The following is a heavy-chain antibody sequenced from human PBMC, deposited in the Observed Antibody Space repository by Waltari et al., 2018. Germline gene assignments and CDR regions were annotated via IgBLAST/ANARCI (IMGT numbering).Heavy chain of an antibody. Sequence: QVQLQESGPGLVKPSETLSLTCTVSGGSISRYYWSWIRQPPGKGLEWIGYIYYSGSTNYNPSLKSRVTISVDTSKNQFSLKLSSVTAADTAVYYCARVYYGSGRRGAFDIWGQGTMVTVSS. V-gene: IGHV4-59*01. D-gene: IGHD3-10*01. J-gene: IGHJ3*02. CDR3: ARVYYGSGRRGAFDI. CDR1: GGSISRYY. CDR2: IYYSGST.